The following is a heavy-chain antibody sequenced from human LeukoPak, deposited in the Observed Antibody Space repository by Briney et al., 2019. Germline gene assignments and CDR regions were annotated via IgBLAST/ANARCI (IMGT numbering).Heavy chain of an antibody. CDR2: IYESGST. CDR1: GGSLTNHY. J-gene: IGHJ4*02. V-gene: IGHV4-59*11. D-gene: IGHD3-16*01. CDR3: ARGRIGGPKAPFDY. Sequence: PSETLSLTCTVSGGSLTNHYWSWIRQPPGKGLEWIGHIYESGSTTYNPSLESRVTISVDTSKNQFSLRLSSVTAADTALYYCARGRIGGPKAPFDYWGQGTLVTVSS.